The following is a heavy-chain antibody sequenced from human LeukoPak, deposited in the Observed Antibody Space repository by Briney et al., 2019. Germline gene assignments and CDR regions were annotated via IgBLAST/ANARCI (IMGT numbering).Heavy chain of an antibody. CDR1: GYTFTNYY. Sequence: ASVKVSCKASGYTFTNYYMHWVRQAPGQGLEWMGLINPSGSSTNYAQKFRGRVTMTRDTSTTTVYMELSSLRSEDTAVYYCAREESGGYFDYGGQGTLVTVSS. CDR3: AREESGGYFDY. V-gene: IGHV1-46*01. J-gene: IGHJ4*02. D-gene: IGHD2-8*02. CDR2: INPSGSST.